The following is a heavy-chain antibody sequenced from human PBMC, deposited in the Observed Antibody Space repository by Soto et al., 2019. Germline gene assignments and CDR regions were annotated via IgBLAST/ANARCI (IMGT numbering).Heavy chain of an antibody. CDR2: INPNSGGT. V-gene: IGHV1-2*04. CDR1: GYTFTGYY. J-gene: IGHJ4*02. D-gene: IGHD5-18*01. Sequence: ASVKVSCKASGYTFTGYYMHWVRQAPGQGLEWMGWINPNSGGTNYAQKFQGWVTMTRDTSISTAYMELSRLRSDDTAVYYCARGRWDTAMVPSYFDYWGQGTLVTVSS. CDR3: ARGRWDTAMVPSYFDY.